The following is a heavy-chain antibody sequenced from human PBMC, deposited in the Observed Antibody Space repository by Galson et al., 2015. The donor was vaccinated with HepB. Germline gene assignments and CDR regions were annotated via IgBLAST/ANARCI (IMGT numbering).Heavy chain of an antibody. D-gene: IGHD2-15*01. V-gene: IGHV2-5*02. J-gene: IGHJ4*02. Sequence: PALVKPTQTLTLTCSLSGFSLSTYGVGVGWIRQPPGKALEWLALIYWDDDKRYSPSLKSRLTVTRDTSKDQVVLTLTNVDPLDTATYYCARRPGVVGALNSDYFDSWGQGAQVTVSS. CDR3: ARRPGVVGALNSDYFDS. CDR2: IYWDDDK. CDR1: GFSLSTYGVG.